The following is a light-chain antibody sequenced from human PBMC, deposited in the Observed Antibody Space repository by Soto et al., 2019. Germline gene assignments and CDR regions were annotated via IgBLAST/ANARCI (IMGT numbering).Light chain of an antibody. V-gene: IGKV3-20*01. J-gene: IGKJ1*01. CDR2: GAS. Sequence: EVVLAHSPATLSLSPCERATLSFSANQIVSSNYLAWYQQKPGQAPRLLFFGASGRATGIPDRFRGSGSGTDFTLTISRLEPEDFAVYFCLQYGTSPWTFGQGTKVDIK. CDR3: LQYGTSPWT. CDR1: QIVSSNY.